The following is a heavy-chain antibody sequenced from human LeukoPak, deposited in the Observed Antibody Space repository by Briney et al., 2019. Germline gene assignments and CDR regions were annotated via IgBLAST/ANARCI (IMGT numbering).Heavy chain of an antibody. Sequence: ASXXVSCKASGYIFTSYYMHWVRQAPGQGVEWLGVVYPSAGTSDPAQRFRARITLSDDPSTSTAYMELRSLKSEDTAIYFCVREYHGGYFDFWGQGTLVTVSS. D-gene: IGHD3-16*01. V-gene: IGHV1-46*03. J-gene: IGHJ4*02. CDR1: GYIFTSYY. CDR2: VYPSAGTS. CDR3: VREYHGGYFDF.